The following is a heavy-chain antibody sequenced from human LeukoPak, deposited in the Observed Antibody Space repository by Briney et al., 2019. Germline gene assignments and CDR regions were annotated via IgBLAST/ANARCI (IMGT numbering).Heavy chain of an antibody. Sequence: SETLSLTCTVSGGSISSGGYYWSWIRQHPGKGLEWIGYIYYSGSTYYNPSLKSRVTISVDASKNQFSLKLSSVTAADTAVYYCARAPTDLRGGYYFDYWGQGTLVTVSS. D-gene: IGHD4-17*01. CDR1: GGSISSGGYY. CDR3: ARAPTDLRGGYYFDY. J-gene: IGHJ4*02. V-gene: IGHV4-31*03. CDR2: IYYSGST.